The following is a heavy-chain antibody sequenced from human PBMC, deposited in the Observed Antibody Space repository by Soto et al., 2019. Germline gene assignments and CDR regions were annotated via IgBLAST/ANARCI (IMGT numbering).Heavy chain of an antibody. V-gene: IGHV1-69*13. CDR1: GGTFSSYA. CDR3: ARDGYNYGRRYYYGMDV. CDR2: IIPIFGTA. Sequence: ASVKVSCKASGGTFSSYAISWVRQAPGQGLEWMGGIIPIFGTANYAQKFQGRVTITADESTSTAYMELSSLRSEDTAVYYCARDGYNYGRRYYYGMDVWGQGTTVTVSS. J-gene: IGHJ6*02. D-gene: IGHD5-12*01.